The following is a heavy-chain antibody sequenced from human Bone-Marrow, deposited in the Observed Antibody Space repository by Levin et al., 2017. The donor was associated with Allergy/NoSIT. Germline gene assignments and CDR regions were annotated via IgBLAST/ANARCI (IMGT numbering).Heavy chain of an antibody. Sequence: HGESLKISCQASGYSFSNFWIAWVRQMPGKGLEWMGIIYPGDSDTRYSPSFQGQVTISADKSITTAYLQGSSLKASDTTIYYCARELTHYYDTSSPWYFDLWGRGTLVSVSS. D-gene: IGHD3-22*01. V-gene: IGHV5-51*01. CDR1: GYSFSNFW. J-gene: IGHJ2*01. CDR2: IYPGDSDT. CDR3: ARELTHYYDTSSPWYFDL.